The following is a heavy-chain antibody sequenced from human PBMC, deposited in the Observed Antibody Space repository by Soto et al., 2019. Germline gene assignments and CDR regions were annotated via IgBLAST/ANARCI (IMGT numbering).Heavy chain of an antibody. J-gene: IGHJ3*02. CDR3: ARDTPALWYGAFDI. V-gene: IGHV4-34*01. D-gene: IGHD6-13*01. Sequence: SETLSLTCAVYGGSFSGYYWSWIRQPPGKGLEWIGEINHSGSTNYNPSLKSRVTISVDTSKNQFSLQLNSVTPEDTAVYYCARDTPALWYGAFDIWGQGTMVTVSS. CDR1: GGSFSGYY. CDR2: INHSGST.